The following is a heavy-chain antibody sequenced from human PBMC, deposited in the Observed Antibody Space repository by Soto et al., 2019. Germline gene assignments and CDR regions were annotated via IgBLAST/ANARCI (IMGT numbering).Heavy chain of an antibody. CDR3: ARRYGSAFDI. CDR2: IYYSGST. CDR1: GGSISSYY. Sequence: LSLTCTVSGGSISSYYWSWIRQPPGKGLEWIGYIYYSGSTNYNPSLKSRVTISVDTSKNQFSLKLSSVTAADTAVYYCARRYGSAFDIWGQGTMVTVSS. J-gene: IGHJ3*02. V-gene: IGHV4-59*01. D-gene: IGHD3-10*01.